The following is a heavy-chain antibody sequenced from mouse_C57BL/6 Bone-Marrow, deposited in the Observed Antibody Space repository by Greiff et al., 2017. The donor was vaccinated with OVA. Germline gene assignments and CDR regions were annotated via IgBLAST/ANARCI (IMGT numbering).Heavy chain of an antibody. Sequence: QVQLQQSGAELVKPGASVKMSCKASGYTFTTYPIEWMKQNHGKSLEWIGNFHPYNDDTKYNEKFKGKATLTVEKSSSTVYLELSRLTSEDSAVYDCARGHYGSSSWYFDVWGTGTTVTVSS. CDR2: FHPYNDDT. CDR1: GYTFTTYP. D-gene: IGHD1-1*01. J-gene: IGHJ1*03. V-gene: IGHV1-47*01. CDR3: ARGHYGSSSWYFDV.